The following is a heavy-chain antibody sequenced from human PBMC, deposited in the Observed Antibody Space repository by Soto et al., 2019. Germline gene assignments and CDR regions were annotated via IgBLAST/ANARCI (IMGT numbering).Heavy chain of an antibody. V-gene: IGHV3-23*01. J-gene: IGHJ4*02. D-gene: IGHD1-26*01. CDR1: GFTFSSYA. CDR3: AKGTLYSGTYSVSPFDY. CDR2: ISGSGGST. Sequence: GGSLRLSCAASGFTFSSYAMSWVRQAPGKGLEWVSAISGSGGSTYYADSVKGRFTISRDNSKNTLYLQMNSLRAEDTAGYYCAKGTLYSGTYSVSPFDYWGQGTLVTVSS.